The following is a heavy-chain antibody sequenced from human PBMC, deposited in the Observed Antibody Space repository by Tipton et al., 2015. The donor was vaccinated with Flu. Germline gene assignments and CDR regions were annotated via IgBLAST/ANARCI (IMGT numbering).Heavy chain of an antibody. V-gene: IGHV4-4*02. D-gene: IGHD6-13*01. Sequence: TLPLTCAVSGGSISSSNWWSWVRQPPGKGLEWIGEIYHSGSTNYNPSLKSRVTISVDKSKSQFSLKLSSVTAADTAVYYCASWLSSSWYSSYFDYWGQGTLVTVSS. CDR3: ASWLSSSWYSSYFDY. J-gene: IGHJ4*02. CDR2: IYHSGST. CDR1: GGSISSSNW.